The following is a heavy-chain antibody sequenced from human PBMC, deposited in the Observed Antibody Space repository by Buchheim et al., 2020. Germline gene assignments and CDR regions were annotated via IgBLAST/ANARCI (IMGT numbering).Heavy chain of an antibody. CDR1: GFTFSSYA. Sequence: EVQLLESGGGLVQPGGSLRLSCAASGFTFSSYAMSWVRQAPGKGLEWVSAISGSGGSTYYADSVKGRFTISRDNSKNTLYLQMNGLRAENTAVYYCATRQSSSRSYYYYYGMDVWGQGTT. V-gene: IGHV3-23*01. D-gene: IGHD6-13*01. CDR3: ATRQSSSRSYYYYYGMDV. J-gene: IGHJ6*02. CDR2: ISGSGGST.